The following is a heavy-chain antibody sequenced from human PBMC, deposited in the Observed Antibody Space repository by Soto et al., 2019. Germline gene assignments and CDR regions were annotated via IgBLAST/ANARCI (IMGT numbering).Heavy chain of an antibody. CDR3: ARELLVGATSAY. V-gene: IGHV3-48*04. Sequence: GGSLRLSCAASGFTFSSYSMNWVRQAPGKGLEWVSYISSSSSTINYADSVKGRFTISRDNAKNSLYLQMNSLRAEDTTVYYCARELLVGATSAYWGQGTLVTVSS. CDR2: ISSSSSTI. J-gene: IGHJ4*02. CDR1: GFTFSSYS. D-gene: IGHD1-26*01.